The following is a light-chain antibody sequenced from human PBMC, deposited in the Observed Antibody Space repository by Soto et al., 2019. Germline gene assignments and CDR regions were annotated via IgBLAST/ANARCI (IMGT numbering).Light chain of an antibody. CDR3: QQYGSSSEIT. Sequence: ELVLTQSPGTLSLSPGERATLSCRASQSLSSRNLAWYQQKPGQAPRLLIYGASSRATGFPDRLSGSGSGTDFTLTISGLEPEDSAVYYCQQYGSSSEITFGQGTRLEIK. J-gene: IGKJ5*01. CDR1: QSLSSRN. CDR2: GAS. V-gene: IGKV3-20*01.